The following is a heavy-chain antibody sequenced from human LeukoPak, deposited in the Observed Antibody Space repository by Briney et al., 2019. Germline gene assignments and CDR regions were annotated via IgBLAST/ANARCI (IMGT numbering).Heavy chain of an antibody. J-gene: IGHJ4*02. Sequence: ASVKVSCKAAGYTFTSYGISWVRRAPGQGLEWMGWISAYNGNTNYAQKLQGRVTMTTDTSTSTAYMELRSLRSDDTAVYYCARDRAVAGHFDYWGQGTLVTVSS. CDR2: ISAYNGNT. D-gene: IGHD6-19*01. V-gene: IGHV1-18*01. CDR1: GYTFTSYG. CDR3: ARDRAVAGHFDY.